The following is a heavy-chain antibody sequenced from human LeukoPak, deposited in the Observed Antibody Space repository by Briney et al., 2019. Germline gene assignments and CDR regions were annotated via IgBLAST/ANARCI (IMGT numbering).Heavy chain of an antibody. Sequence: SETLSLTCSVSGYSISSGYYWGWIRQPPGKGLEWIGSIYHSGSTYYNPSLKSRVTISVDTSKNQFSLKLSSVTAADTAVYYCAREMATTTNWFDPWGQGTLVTVSS. CDR3: AREMATTTNWFDP. J-gene: IGHJ5*02. D-gene: IGHD5-24*01. CDR1: GYSISSGYY. CDR2: IYHSGST. V-gene: IGHV4-38-2*02.